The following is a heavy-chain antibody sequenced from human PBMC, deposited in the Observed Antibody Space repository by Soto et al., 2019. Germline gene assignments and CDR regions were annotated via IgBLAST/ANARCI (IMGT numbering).Heavy chain of an antibody. CDR1: GGSFSGYY. CDR2: INHSGST. J-gene: IGHJ6*02. CDR3: ARSDRTLVHYYSLDV. V-gene: IGHV4-34*01. Sequence: PSETLSLTCAVYGGSFSGYYWSWIRQPPGKGLEWIGEINHSGSTNYNPSLKSRVTISVDTSKNQFSLKLSSVTAADTAVYYCARSDRTLVHYYSLDVRGQGTTVSVSS. D-gene: IGHD2-8*02.